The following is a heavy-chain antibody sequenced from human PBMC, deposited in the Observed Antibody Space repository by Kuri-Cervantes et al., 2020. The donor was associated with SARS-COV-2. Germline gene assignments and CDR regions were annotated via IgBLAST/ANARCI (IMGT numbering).Heavy chain of an antibody. V-gene: IGHV4-30-4*02. D-gene: IGHD3-10*01. J-gene: IGHJ4*02. CDR3: ARSTRGRKGFGEFKFDY. Sequence: SETLSLTCTVSGGSISSGDYYWSWIRQPPGKGLEWIGYIYYSGSAYYNPSLKSRVTISVDTSKNQFSLKLSSVTAADTAVYYCARSTRGRKGFGEFKFDYWGQGTLVTVSS. CDR2: IYYSGSA. CDR1: GGSISSGDYY.